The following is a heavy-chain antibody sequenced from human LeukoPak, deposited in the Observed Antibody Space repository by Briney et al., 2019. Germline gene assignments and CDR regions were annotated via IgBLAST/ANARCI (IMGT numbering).Heavy chain of an antibody. J-gene: IGHJ4*02. CDR2: INPNSGGT. CDR3: ARGRDSSGYYYHFDD. V-gene: IGHV1-2*02. Sequence: RASVKLSCKASGYTFTGYYMHWVRQAPAQGLEWMGWINPNSGGTNYAQKFQGRVTMTRDTSISTAYMELSRLRSDDTAVYYCARGRDSSGYYYHFDDWGQGTLVTVSS. CDR1: GYTFTGYY. D-gene: IGHD3-22*01.